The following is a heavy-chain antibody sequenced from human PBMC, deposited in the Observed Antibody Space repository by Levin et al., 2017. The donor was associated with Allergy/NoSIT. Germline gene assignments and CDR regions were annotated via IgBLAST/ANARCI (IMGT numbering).Heavy chain of an antibody. D-gene: IGHD3-3*01. CDR2: ISSTGSTI. J-gene: IGHJ4*02. V-gene: IGHV3-48*03. CDR3: ARQLGNFWSGYNYFDY. CDR1: GFTFSSYE. Sequence: PGGSLRLSCAASGFTFSSYEMNWVRRAPGKGLEWVSYISSTGSTIYSADSVKGRFTISRDNAKNSLYLHMNSLRAEDTAVYYCARQLGNFWSGYNYFDYWGQRTLVTVSS.